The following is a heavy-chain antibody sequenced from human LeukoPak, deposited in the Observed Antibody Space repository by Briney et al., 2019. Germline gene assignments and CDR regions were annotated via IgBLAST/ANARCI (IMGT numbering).Heavy chain of an antibody. CDR3: AREYYYGSGSHFDY. CDR2: ISSNGGST. J-gene: IGHJ4*02. CDR1: GFTFSSYA. V-gene: IGHV3-64*01. Sequence: PGGSLRLSCAASGFTFSSYAMHWVRQAPGKGLEYVSAISSNGGSTYYANSVKGRFTISRDNSKNTLYLQMGSLRAEDMAVYYCAREYYYGSGSHFDYWGQGTLVTVSS. D-gene: IGHD3-10*01.